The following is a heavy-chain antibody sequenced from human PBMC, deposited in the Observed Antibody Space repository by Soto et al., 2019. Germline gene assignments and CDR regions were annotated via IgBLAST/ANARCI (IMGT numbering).Heavy chain of an antibody. J-gene: IGHJ6*03. V-gene: IGHV3-33*01. Sequence: LSLTCAASGFTFSSYGMHWVRQAPGKGLEWVAVIWYDGSNKYYADSVKGRFTISRDNSKNTLYLQMNSLRAEDTAVYYCARAWGYCSGGSCPPWNFMDVWGKGTTVTVSS. CDR1: GFTFSSYG. CDR2: IWYDGSNK. CDR3: ARAWGYCSGGSCPPWNFMDV. D-gene: IGHD2-15*01.